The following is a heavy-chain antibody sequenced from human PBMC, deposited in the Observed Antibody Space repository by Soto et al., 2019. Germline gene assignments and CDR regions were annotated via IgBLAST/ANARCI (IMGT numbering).Heavy chain of an antibody. D-gene: IGHD4-17*01. CDR3: ARDDELRGLFDY. J-gene: IGHJ4*02. CDR1: GGSISSGGYY. V-gene: IGHV4-31*03. CDR2: IYYSGST. Sequence: QVQLQESGPGLVKPSQTLSLTCTVSGGSISSGGYYWSWIRQHPGKGLEWIGYIYYSGSTYYDPSLKSRVTISVDTSKNQFSLKLSSVTAADTAVYYCARDDELRGLFDYWGQGTLVTVSS.